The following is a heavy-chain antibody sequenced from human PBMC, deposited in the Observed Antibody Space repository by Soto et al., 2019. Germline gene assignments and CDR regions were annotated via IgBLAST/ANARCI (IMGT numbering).Heavy chain of an antibody. J-gene: IGHJ4*02. CDR1: GGSISSSSYY. Sequence: SETLSLTCTVSGGSISSSSYYWGWIRLPPGKGLEWIGSIYYSGSTYYNPSLKSRVTISVDTSKNQFSLKLSSVTAADTAVYYCASPYGDYEERFDYWGQGTLVTVSS. D-gene: IGHD4-17*01. CDR2: IYYSGST. CDR3: ASPYGDYEERFDY. V-gene: IGHV4-39*01.